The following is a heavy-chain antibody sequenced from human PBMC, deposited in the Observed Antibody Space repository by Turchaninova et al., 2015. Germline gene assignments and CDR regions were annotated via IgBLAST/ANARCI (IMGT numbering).Heavy chain of an antibody. V-gene: IGHV3-30*18. J-gene: IGHJ4*02. CDR1: GVTFRSYD. Sequence: QVPLVASGGGVVQPGRSLGFYCAGSGVTFRSYDKHWVRQAPGKGLEWVAVVSFDGSNKYYTDSVMGRFTISRDNSKNTLYLQMNSLRAEDTAVYYCAKDRLPAGIGEIDYWGQGTLVTVSS. CDR2: VSFDGSNK. D-gene: IGHD2-2*02. CDR3: AKDRLPAGIGEIDY.